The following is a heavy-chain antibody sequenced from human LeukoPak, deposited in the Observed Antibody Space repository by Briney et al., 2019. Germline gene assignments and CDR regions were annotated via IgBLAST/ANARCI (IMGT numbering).Heavy chain of an antibody. CDR1: GYTLTSYG. CDR2: ICAYIGNT. Sequence: ASVKVSCKTSGYTLTSYGVRWVRQAPGQGVECMGWICAYIGNTNYAQKLQGRVTMTTDTSTSTAYMELRSLRSDDTAVYYCARSSSVTIPGYYFDYWGQGTLVTVSS. D-gene: IGHD2-21*01. J-gene: IGHJ4*02. V-gene: IGHV1-18*01. CDR3: ARSSSVTIPGYYFDY.